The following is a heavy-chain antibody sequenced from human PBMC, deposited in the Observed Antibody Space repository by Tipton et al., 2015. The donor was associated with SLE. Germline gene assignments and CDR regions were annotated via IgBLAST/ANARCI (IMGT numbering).Heavy chain of an antibody. CDR1: GFTFSSYN. Sequence: SLRLSCAASGFTFSSYNMSWIRQAPGKGLEWVSYISSSSSYTNYADSVKGRFTISRDNAKNSLYLQMNSLRVEDTAVYYCARTSDAFDIWGQGTMVTVSS. CDR3: ARTSDAFDI. D-gene: IGHD6-6*01. J-gene: IGHJ3*02. CDR2: ISSSSSYT. V-gene: IGHV3-11*06.